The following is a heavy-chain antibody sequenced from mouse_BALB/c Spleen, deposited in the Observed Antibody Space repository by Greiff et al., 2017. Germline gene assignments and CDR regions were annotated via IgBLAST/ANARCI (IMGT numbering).Heavy chain of an antibody. D-gene: IGHD2-1*01. V-gene: IGHV14-3*02. CDR1: GFNIKDTY. J-gene: IGHJ2*01. Sequence: VQLQQSGAELVKPGASVKLSCTASGFNIKDTYMHWVKQRPEQGLEWIGRIDPANGNTKYDPKFQGKATITADTSSNTAYLQLSSLTSEDTAVYYCARGNYGGNFDDWGQGTTRTVSS. CDR3: ARGNYGGNFDD. CDR2: IDPANGNT.